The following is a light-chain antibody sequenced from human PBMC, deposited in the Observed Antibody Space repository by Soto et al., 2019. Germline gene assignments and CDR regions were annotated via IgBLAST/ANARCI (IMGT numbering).Light chain of an antibody. V-gene: IGKV3-20*01. CDR1: QSVSSRY. CDR3: RQYGTSPIT. J-gene: IGKJ5*01. CDR2: GAS. Sequence: IVLTQSPGSRSLSPGERASLSWRASQSVSSRYLAWYQQKPCQAPRLVIYGASSRATGIPDRFSGSVSGTDGTITISRLEAEDGAVYDGRQYGTSPITFGQGTRLEIK.